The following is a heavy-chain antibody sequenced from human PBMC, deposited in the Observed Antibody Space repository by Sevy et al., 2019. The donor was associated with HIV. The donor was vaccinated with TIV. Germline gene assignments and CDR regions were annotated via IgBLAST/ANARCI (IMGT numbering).Heavy chain of an antibody. CDR1: GGSVSSGSYY. D-gene: IGHD2-21*01. V-gene: IGHV4-61*01. CDR2: NYYSGST. Sequence: SETLSLTCTVSGGSVSSGSYYWSWIRQPPGKGLEWIGYNYYSGSTNYNPSLKSRVTISVDTSKNQFSLKLSSVTAAATAVYYCARVNTHISTNYFDYWGQGTLVTVSS. CDR3: ARVNTHISTNYFDY. J-gene: IGHJ4*02.